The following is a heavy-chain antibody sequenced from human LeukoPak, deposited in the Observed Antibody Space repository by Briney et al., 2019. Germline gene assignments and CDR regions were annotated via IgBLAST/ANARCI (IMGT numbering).Heavy chain of an antibody. D-gene: IGHD2-15*01. J-gene: IGHJ5*02. V-gene: IGHV4-4*07. CDR2: IYTSGST. CDR1: GGSISSYY. CDR3: ARGPKGRCSGGSCYFRFDP. Sequence: SETLSLTCTVSGGSISSYYWSWIRQPAGKGLEWIGRIYTSGSTNYNPSLKSRVTMSVDTSKNQFSLKLSSVTAADTAVYYCARGPKGRCSGGSCYFRFDPWGQGTLVTVSS.